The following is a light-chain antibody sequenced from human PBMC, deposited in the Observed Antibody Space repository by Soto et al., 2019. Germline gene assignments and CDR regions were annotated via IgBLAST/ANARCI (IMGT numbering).Light chain of an antibody. J-gene: IGKJ4*01. CDR1: QSVGSS. Sequence: EIVLTQSPATLSLSPGERATLSCRASQSVGSSLAWYQQKPGQAPRLRIYDASNRATGIPARFSGSWSGTDFSLTISSLEPEDFAVYYCQQRSNWPALTFGGGTKVEIK. V-gene: IGKV3-11*01. CDR2: DAS. CDR3: QQRSNWPALT.